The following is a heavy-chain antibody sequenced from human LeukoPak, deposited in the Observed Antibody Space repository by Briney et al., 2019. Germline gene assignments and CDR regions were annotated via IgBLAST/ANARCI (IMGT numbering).Heavy chain of an antibody. J-gene: IGHJ3*02. D-gene: IGHD6-13*01. CDR3: ARRPRYSSSWTEVYAFDI. V-gene: IGHV3-53*01. CDR2: IYSGGST. Sequence: GGSLRLSCAASGFTFSSYAMSWVRQAPGKGLEWVSVIYSGGSTYYADSVKGRFTISRDNSKNTLYLQMNSLRAEDTAVYYCARRPRYSSSWTEVYAFDIWGQGTMVTVSS. CDR1: GFTFSSYA.